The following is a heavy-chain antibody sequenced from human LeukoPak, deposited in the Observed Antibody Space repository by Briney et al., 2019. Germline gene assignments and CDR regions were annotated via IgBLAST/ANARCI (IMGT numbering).Heavy chain of an antibody. CDR1: GGSISSSSYY. D-gene: IGHD3-10*01. CDR2: IYYSGST. J-gene: IGHJ4*02. CDR3: AREAVHYGSGSHDY. Sequence: SETLSLTCTVSGGSISSSSYYWGWIRQPPGKGLEWIGSIYYSGSTYYNPSLKSRVTMSLDTSKNQFSLKVDSVTAAGTAMYYCAREAVHYGSGSHDYRGQGTLVAFSS. V-gene: IGHV4-39*07.